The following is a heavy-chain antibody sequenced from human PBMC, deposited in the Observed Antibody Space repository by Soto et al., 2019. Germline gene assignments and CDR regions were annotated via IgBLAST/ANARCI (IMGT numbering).Heavy chain of an antibody. Sequence: SETLSLTCAVYGGSFSGYYWSWIRQPPGKGLERIGEINHSGSTNYNPSLKSRVTISVDTSKNQFSLKLSSVTAADTAVYYCARSWYGSGSYYIPYFDYWGQGTLVTVSS. V-gene: IGHV4-34*01. CDR2: INHSGST. CDR3: ARSWYGSGSYYIPYFDY. D-gene: IGHD3-10*01. J-gene: IGHJ4*02. CDR1: GGSFSGYY.